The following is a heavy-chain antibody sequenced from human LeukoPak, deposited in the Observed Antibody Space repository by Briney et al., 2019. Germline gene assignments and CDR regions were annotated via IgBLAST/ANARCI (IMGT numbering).Heavy chain of an antibody. Sequence: YPGGSLRLSCAASGFTFSSYGMTWVRQAPGKGLEWVSYISSSSSTIYYADSVKGRFTISRDNAKNSLYLQLNSLRAEDTAVYYCARDLYYYDTSGYYPYYFDYWGQGTLVTVSS. CDR2: ISSSSSTI. CDR3: ARDLYYYDTSGYYPYYFDY. V-gene: IGHV3-48*01. CDR1: GFTFSSYG. J-gene: IGHJ4*02. D-gene: IGHD3-22*01.